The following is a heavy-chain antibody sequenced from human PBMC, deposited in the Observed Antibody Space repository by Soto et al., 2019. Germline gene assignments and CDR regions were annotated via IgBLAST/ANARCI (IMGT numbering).Heavy chain of an antibody. D-gene: IGHD3-3*01. V-gene: IGHV2-26*01. J-gene: IGHJ4*02. CDR2: IFSNDEK. CDR3: ARKRITIFGVVDFDY. CDR1: GFSLSNARMG. Sequence: QVTLKESGPVLVNPTETLTLTCTVSGFSLSNARMGVSWIRQPPGKALEWLAHIFSNDEKSYSTSLKSRLTISKDTSKSQVVLTMTNMDPVDTATYYCARKRITIFGVVDFDYWGQGTLVTVSS.